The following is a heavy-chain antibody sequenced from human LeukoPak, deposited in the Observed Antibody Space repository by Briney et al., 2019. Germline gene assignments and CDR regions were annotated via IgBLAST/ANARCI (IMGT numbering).Heavy chain of an antibody. Sequence: PSETLSLTCTVSGGSISSYYWSWIRQPPGKGLEWIGYIYYSGSTNYNPSLKSRVTISVDTSKNQFSLKLSSVTAADTAVYYCARSISTVTRERRFDYWGQGTLVTVSS. CDR1: GGSISSYY. CDR3: ARSISTVTRERRFDY. D-gene: IGHD4-17*01. J-gene: IGHJ4*02. CDR2: IYYSGST. V-gene: IGHV4-59*12.